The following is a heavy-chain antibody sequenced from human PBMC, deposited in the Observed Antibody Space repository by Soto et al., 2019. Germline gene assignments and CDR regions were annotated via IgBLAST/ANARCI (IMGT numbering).Heavy chain of an antibody. CDR3: AGATRYDNGCGSHYI. CDR2: IYYSGST. J-gene: IGHJ6*02. V-gene: IGHV4-31*02. D-gene: IGHD3-10*01. Sequence: PSVPQSVTRTVSGGSISSGAYCWSMNKQHPGKGLEWIGYIYYSGSTYYNPSPKSRVTIAVDTSKKQFSLKLRSVTAADTAVYYCAGATRYDNGCGSHYIWGQRTTGTGSS. CDR1: GGSISSGAYC.